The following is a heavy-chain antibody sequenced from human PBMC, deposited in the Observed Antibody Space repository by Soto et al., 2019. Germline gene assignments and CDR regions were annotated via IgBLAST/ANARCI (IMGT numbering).Heavy chain of an antibody. Sequence: KSSETLSLTCTVSGGSISSSSYYWGWIRQPPGKGLEWIGSIYYSGSTYYNPSLKSRVTISVDTSKNQFSLKLSSVTAADTAVYYCARRNEYNYDIFSKSTNWFDPWGQGTLVTVSS. CDR2: IYYSGST. V-gene: IGHV4-39*07. CDR1: GGSISSSSYY. CDR3: ARRNEYNYDIFSKSTNWFDP. J-gene: IGHJ5*02. D-gene: IGHD3-9*01.